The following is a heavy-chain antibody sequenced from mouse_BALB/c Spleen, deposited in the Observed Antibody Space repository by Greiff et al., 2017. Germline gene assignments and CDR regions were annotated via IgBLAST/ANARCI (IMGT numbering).Heavy chain of an antibody. D-gene: IGHD1-1*01. CDR3: ARDYGSSYLAY. J-gene: IGHJ3*01. Sequence: EVQGVESGGGLVQPGGSRKLSCAASGFTFSSFGMHWVRQAPEKGLEWVAYISSGSSTIYYADTVKGRFTISRDNPKNTLFLQMTSLRSEDTAMYYCARDYGSSYLAYWGQGTLVTVSA. CDR1: GFTFSSFG. V-gene: IGHV5-17*02. CDR2: ISSGSSTI.